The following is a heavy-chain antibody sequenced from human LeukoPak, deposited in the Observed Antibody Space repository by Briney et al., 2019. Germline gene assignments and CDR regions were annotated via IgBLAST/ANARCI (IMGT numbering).Heavy chain of an antibody. D-gene: IGHD2-2*01. CDR2: ISGSGGST. V-gene: IGHV3-23*01. Sequence: GGSLRLSCAASGFTFSSYAMSWVRQAPGKGLEWVSAISGSGGSTYYADSVKGRFTISRDNSKNTLYLQMNSLRAEDTAVYYCASHGGNGDIVVVPAANKALGYWGQGTLVTVSS. CDR3: ASHGGNGDIVVVPAANKALGY. CDR1: GFTFSSYA. J-gene: IGHJ4*02.